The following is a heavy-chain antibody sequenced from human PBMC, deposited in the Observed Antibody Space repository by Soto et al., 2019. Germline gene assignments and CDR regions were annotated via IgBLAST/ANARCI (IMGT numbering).Heavy chain of an antibody. Sequence: KVSSKTSGGTLSSYAINWVPKAPGQWLEWMGGIIPIFGTANYAQKFQGRVTITADESTSTAYMELSSLRSDDTAVYYCARELQGSYDILTGYYMVDAFDIWG. CDR2: IIPIFGTA. CDR1: GGTLSSYA. D-gene: IGHD3-9*01. J-gene: IGHJ3*02. V-gene: IGHV1-69*01. CDR3: ARELQGSYDILTGYYMVDAFDI.